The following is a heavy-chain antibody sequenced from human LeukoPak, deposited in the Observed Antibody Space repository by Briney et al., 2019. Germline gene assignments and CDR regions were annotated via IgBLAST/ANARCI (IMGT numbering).Heavy chain of an antibody. J-gene: IGHJ4*02. V-gene: IGHV3-33*01. CDR1: GFTFSSYG. D-gene: IGHD1-26*01. CDR2: IWYDGSNK. CDR3: EGFRSGPARRELTRDYFDY. Sequence: GGSLRLSCAASGFTFSSYGMHWVRQAPGKGLEWVAVIWYDGSNKYYADSVKGRFTISRDNSKNTLYLQMNSLRAEDTAVYYCEGFRSGPARRELTRDYFDYWGQGTLVTVSS.